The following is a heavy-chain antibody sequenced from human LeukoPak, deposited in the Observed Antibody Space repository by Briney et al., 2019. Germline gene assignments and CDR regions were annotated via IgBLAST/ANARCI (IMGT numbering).Heavy chain of an antibody. CDR2: ISYDGSNK. Sequence: GRSLRLSCAASGFTFSSYAMHWVRQAPGKGLEGVAVISYDGSNKYYADSVKGRFTISTDNSKNTLYLQMNSLRAEDTAVYYCARDLSSGWLDYWGQGTLVTVSS. CDR3: ARDLSSGWLDY. J-gene: IGHJ4*02. V-gene: IGHV3-30*04. CDR1: GFTFSSYA. D-gene: IGHD6-19*01.